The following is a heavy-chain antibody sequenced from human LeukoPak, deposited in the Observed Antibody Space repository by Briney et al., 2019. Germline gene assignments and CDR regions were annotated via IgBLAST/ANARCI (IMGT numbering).Heavy chain of an antibody. CDR2: ISSSTNTI. V-gene: IGHV3-48*01. D-gene: IGHD3-10*01. CDR1: GFTFSSYA. J-gene: IGHJ4*02. Sequence: GGSLRLSCAASGFTFSSYAMSWVRQAPGKGLEWLSYISSSTNTIYYADSVKGRFTISRDNSKNTLYLQMNSLRAEDTAVYYCARDRPRYGSGSSLDYWGQGTLVTVSS. CDR3: ARDRPRYGSGSSLDY.